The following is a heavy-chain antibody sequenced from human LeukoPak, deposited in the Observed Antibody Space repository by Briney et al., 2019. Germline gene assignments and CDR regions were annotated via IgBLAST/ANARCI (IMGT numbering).Heavy chain of an antibody. J-gene: IGHJ6*03. CDR3: ARASSSRVVGGLYYYYYMDV. CDR2: IYYSGIT. CDR1: GGSISSSSYY. D-gene: IGHD6-13*01. Sequence: SETLSLTCTVSGGSISSSSYYWGWIRQPPGKGLEWIGSIYYSGITYYNPSLKSRVTISVDTPKNQFSLKLSSVTAADTAVYYCARASSSRVVGGLYYYYYMDVWGKGTTVTVSS. V-gene: IGHV4-39*01.